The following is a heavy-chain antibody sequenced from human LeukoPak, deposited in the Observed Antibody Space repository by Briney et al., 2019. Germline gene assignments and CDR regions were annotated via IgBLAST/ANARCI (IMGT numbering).Heavy chain of an antibody. CDR2: ISSSSSTI. D-gene: IGHD3-10*01. CDR1: GFTFSSYS. Sequence: GGSLRLSCAASGFTFSSYSMNWVRQAPGKGLEWVSYISSSSSTIYYADSVKGRFTISRDNAKNSLYLQMNSLRAEDTAVYYCARAKPKNMVRGLIMRRESRYYFDYWGQGTLVTVSS. CDR3: ARAKPKNMVRGLIMRRESRYYFDY. V-gene: IGHV3-48*01. J-gene: IGHJ4*02.